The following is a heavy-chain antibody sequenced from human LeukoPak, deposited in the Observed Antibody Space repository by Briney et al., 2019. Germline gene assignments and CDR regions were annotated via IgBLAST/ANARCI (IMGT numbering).Heavy chain of an antibody. CDR1: GDFITAYY. V-gene: IGHV4-59*01. Sequence: SETLSPTCTVSGDFITAYYWSWVRQPPGKGLEWVGYVYYSGSTEYNPSRRSRVTISLEMSKHQFSLNLSSATAADTAVYYCASNTGTVFDYWGQGALVTVSS. CDR2: VYYSGST. CDR3: ASNTGTVFDY. J-gene: IGHJ4*02. D-gene: IGHD7-27*01.